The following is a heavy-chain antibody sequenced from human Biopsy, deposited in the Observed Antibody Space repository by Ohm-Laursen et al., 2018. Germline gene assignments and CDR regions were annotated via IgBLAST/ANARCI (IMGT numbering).Heavy chain of an antibody. Sequence: GSLRLSCAAFGFSFDNYAMNWVRQAPGKGLEWVSTISGSGGSTYYADSVKGRFTISRDASKNTLYLLMNSLRAEDTAMYYCAKGGYCTTTSCYMDVDYWGQGTLVTVSS. CDR1: GFSFDNYA. CDR2: ISGSGGST. D-gene: IGHD2-2*02. CDR3: AKGGYCTTTSCYMDVDY. J-gene: IGHJ4*02. V-gene: IGHV3-23*01.